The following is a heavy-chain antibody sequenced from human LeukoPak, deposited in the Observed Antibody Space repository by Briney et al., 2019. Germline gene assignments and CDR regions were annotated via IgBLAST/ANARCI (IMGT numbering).Heavy chain of an antibody. CDR1: GGSISSDY. CDR2: INARGST. Sequence: SETLSLTCTVSGGSISSDYWSWIRQPAGKGLEWIGRINARGSTNYNPSLKSRVTMSVDTSENQFSLKLTSVTAADTAVYYCARAHSSGWVNWFDPWGQGTLVTVSS. J-gene: IGHJ5*02. CDR3: ARAHSSGWVNWFDP. V-gene: IGHV4-4*07. D-gene: IGHD6-19*01.